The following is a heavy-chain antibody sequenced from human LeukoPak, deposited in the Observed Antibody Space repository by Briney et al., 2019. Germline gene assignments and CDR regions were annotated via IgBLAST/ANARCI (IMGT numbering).Heavy chain of an antibody. CDR3: AKDLAVGRGATPFH. V-gene: IGHV3-23*01. CDR2: ISGSGGST. J-gene: IGHJ4*02. CDR1: GFTFSSYA. D-gene: IGHD1-26*01. Sequence: PGGSLRLSCAASGFTFSSYAMSWVRQAPGKGLEWVSAISGSGGSTYYADSVKGRFTISRDNSKNTLYLQMNSLRAEDTAVYYCAKDLAVGRGATPFHWGQGTLVTVSS.